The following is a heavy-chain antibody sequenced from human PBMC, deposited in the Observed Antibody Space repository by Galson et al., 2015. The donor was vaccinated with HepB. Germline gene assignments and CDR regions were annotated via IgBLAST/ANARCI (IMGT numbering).Heavy chain of an antibody. J-gene: IGHJ4*02. Sequence: SVKVSCKASGGTFSSYAISWVRQAPGQRLEWMGGITPMFGTANYAQKLQGRVTITADESTTTAYMELSSLRSDDTAVYYCARGYGSGNLYYHYWGQGTLVTVSP. CDR3: ARGYGSGNLYYHY. CDR1: GGTFSSYA. V-gene: IGHV1-69*13. CDR2: ITPMFGTA. D-gene: IGHD3-10*01.